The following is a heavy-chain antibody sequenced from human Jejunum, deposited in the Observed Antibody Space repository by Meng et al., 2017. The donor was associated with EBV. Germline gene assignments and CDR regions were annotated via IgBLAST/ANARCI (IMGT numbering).Heavy chain of an antibody. Sequence: EGQLVESGGGLVKLGGSLRIYCAASGFTFSSYSMNWVRQAPGKGLEWVSYISSGSSFIYYADSVKGRFTISRDDAKNSLSLQMNNLGADDTAVYYCVRDSSFNVHWGQGTLVTVSS. CDR1: GFTFSSYS. CDR2: ISSGSSFI. J-gene: IGHJ4*02. CDR3: VRDSSFNVH. V-gene: IGHV3-21*02. D-gene: IGHD3-16*02.